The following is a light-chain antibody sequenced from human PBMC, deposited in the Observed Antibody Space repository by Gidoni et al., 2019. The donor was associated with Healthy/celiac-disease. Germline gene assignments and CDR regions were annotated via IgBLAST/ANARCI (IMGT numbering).Light chain of an antibody. J-gene: IGKJ1*01. CDR3: QQYNDWHRT. CDR2: GAS. Sequence: EIVMTQSPATRSVSPGERVTLSCRASQSVGSHLAWYQQKHGQAPRLLIYGASTRATWIPARFSGSGYGTEFTLTISSLQSEDFAVYYCQQYNDWHRTFGQGTKVEIK. CDR1: QSVGSH. V-gene: IGKV3-15*01.